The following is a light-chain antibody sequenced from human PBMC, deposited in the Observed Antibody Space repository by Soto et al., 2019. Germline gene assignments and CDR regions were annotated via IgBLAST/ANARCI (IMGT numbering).Light chain of an antibody. CDR3: QQSYSRVT. V-gene: IGKV1-39*01. Sequence: DIQMTQSPPSLSASVGDGVTITCRASQSISSYVSWYLQKPGKAPKLLIYAASRLQSGVPSRFSGSRSGTDFTLTISRLQPEDFSTYYCQQSYSRVTFGQGTKVAIK. J-gene: IGKJ1*01. CDR2: AAS. CDR1: QSISSY.